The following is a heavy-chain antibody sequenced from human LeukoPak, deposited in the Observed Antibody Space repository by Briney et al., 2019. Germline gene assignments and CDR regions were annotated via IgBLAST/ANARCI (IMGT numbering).Heavy chain of an antibody. CDR3: ARVRQVWFGELFKYYYYYYMDV. Sequence: SETLSLTCTVSGGSISSNWGWIRQPPGKGLEWIGNIYYSGSTYYNPSLKSRVTISVDTSKNQFSLKLSSVTAADTAVYYCARVRQVWFGELFKYYYYYYMDVWGKGTTVTVSS. CDR2: IYYSGST. V-gene: IGHV4-39*07. J-gene: IGHJ6*03. CDR1: GGSISSN. D-gene: IGHD3-10*01.